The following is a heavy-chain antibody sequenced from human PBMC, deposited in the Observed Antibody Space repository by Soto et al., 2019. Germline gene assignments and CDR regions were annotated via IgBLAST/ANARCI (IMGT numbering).Heavy chain of an antibody. J-gene: IGHJ5*02. CDR2: ISYDGSNK. CDR1: GFTFSSYG. D-gene: IGHD1-20*01. CDR3: AKQLRYNWFDP. V-gene: IGHV3-30*18. Sequence: GGSLRLSCAASGFTFSSYGMHWVRQAPGKGLEWVAVISYDGSNKYYADSVKGRFTISRDNSKNTLYLQMNSLRAEDTAVYYCAKQLRYNWFDPWGQGTLVTVS.